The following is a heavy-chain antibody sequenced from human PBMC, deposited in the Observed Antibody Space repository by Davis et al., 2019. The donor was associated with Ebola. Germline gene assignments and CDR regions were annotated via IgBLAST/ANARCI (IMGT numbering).Heavy chain of an antibody. J-gene: IGHJ2*01. V-gene: IGHV1-46*01. Sequence: AASVKVSCKASGYTFTSYYMHWVRQAPGQGLEWMGIINPSGGSTSYAQKFQGRVTITADESTSTADMELSSLRSEDTAVYYCARDAARYVADWYFDLWGRGTLVTVSS. CDR3: ARDAARYVADWYFDL. CDR2: INPSGGST. D-gene: IGHD1-1*01. CDR1: GYTFTSYY.